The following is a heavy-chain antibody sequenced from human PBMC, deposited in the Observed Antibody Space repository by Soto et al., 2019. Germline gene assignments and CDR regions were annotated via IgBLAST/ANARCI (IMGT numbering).Heavy chain of an antibody. CDR1: ADTFSTYA. CDR2: VIPMFGTT. J-gene: IGHJ6*02. V-gene: IGHV1-69*12. Sequence: QVQLVQSGAEVRKPGSSVKVSCKASADTFSTYAISWVRQAPGQGLEWMGGVIPMFGTTNNAQKFQGRVTITAEESTGTAYTELSSLRPEDTAVYYCARHAGTYYSTALDVWGRGTKVTVSS. CDR3: ARHAGTYYSTALDV. D-gene: IGHD1-1*01.